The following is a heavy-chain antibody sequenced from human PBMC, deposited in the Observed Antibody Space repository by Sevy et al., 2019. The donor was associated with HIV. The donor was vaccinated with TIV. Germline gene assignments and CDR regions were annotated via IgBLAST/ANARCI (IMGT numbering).Heavy chain of an antibody. CDR1: DGSFSGYY. Sequence: SETLSLTCGVHDGSFSGYYWNWIRQLPGKGLEWIGEINESGITYYNPSLKSRVTISVDTSKKQFSLKLNSVTAADTTVNFCARSPPVVVVPGAPSWFDPWGQGTLVTVSS. J-gene: IGHJ5*02. CDR2: INESGIT. D-gene: IGHD2-2*01. V-gene: IGHV4-34*01. CDR3: ARSPPVVVVPGAPSWFDP.